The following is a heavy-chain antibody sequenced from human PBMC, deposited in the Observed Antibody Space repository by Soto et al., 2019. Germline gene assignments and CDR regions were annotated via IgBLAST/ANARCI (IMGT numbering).Heavy chain of an antibody. V-gene: IGHV3-48*02. Sequence: EVQLVESGGGLAQPGGSLRLSCEAAGFTFSIYTMNWVRQAPGKGLEWVSYITSASDTIYYADSVKGRFTISRDKAKNSLYLQMNSLRDEDTAVYYCARHYTTSRVGAWFDPWGQGTLVTVSS. J-gene: IGHJ5*02. CDR3: ARHYTTSRVGAWFDP. D-gene: IGHD3-3*01. CDR2: ITSASDTI. CDR1: GFTFSIYT.